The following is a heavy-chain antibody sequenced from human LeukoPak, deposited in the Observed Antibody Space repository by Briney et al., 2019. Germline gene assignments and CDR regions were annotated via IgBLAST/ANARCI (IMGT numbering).Heavy chain of an antibody. CDR1: GGSFSGYY. D-gene: IGHD5-18*01. CDR3: ARYGYSYGYSH. CDR2: INHSGST. Sequence: SETLSLTCAVYGGSFSGYYWSWIRQPPGKGLEWIGEINHSGSTNYNPSLKSRVTISVDTSKNQFSLKLSSVTAADTAVYYCARYGYSYGYSHWGQGTLVTVSS. V-gene: IGHV4-34*01. J-gene: IGHJ4*02.